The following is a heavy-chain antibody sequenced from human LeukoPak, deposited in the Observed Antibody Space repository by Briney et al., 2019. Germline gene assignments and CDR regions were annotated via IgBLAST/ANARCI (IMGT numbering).Heavy chain of an antibody. CDR3: TKELHVAVAVADYYYFYMDV. CDR1: GFAFSSFA. J-gene: IGHJ6*03. D-gene: IGHD6-19*01. CDR2: INGGGNTT. Sequence: PGGSLRLSCAASGFAFSSFAMGWVRQSPGKGLEWLSTINGGGNTTFSSDSVKGRFTISRDNSKNTLYLHMDSLRPDDTATYYCTKELHVAVAVADYYYFYMDVWGRGTAVTVSS. V-gene: IGHV3-23*01.